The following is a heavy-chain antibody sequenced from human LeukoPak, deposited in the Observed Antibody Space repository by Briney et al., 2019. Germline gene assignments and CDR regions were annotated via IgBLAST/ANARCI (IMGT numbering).Heavy chain of an antibody. CDR3: ARSKARGITMIVAD. CDR2: IIPILGIA. V-gene: IGHV1-69*04. CDR1: GGTFSSYA. J-gene: IGHJ4*02. D-gene: IGHD3-22*01. Sequence: SVKVSCKASGGTFSSYAISWVRQAPGQGLEWMGRIIPILGIANYAQKFQGRVAITADKSTSTAYMELSSLRSEDTAVYYCARSKARGITMIVADWGQGTLVTVSS.